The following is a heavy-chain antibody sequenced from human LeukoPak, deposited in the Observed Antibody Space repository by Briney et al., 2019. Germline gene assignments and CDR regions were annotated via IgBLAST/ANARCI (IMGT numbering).Heavy chain of an antibody. CDR2: LFHSGTT. CDR1: GDSVSTNLYY. Sequence: NPSETLSLTCTVSGDSVSTNLYYWAWIPQPPGKGLEWIGNLFHSGTTYYNPSLKSRVSISVDTSKNQFSLKLNSVTAADTAVYYCARQGYGRSSFFDHWGQGTLVTVSS. J-gene: IGHJ4*02. D-gene: IGHD6-6*01. CDR3: ARQGYGRSSFFDH. V-gene: IGHV4-39*01.